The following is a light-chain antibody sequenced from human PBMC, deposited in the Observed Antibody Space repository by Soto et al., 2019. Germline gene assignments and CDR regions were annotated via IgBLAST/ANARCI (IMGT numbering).Light chain of an antibody. Sequence: EIVLTQSPGTLSLSPGERATLSCRASQSASNNYLAWYQQKPGQAPRLLIYGASNRATGIPDRFSGSGSGTDFTLTISRLEPEDSAVYYCQQYGSSGTFGQGTTVEIK. CDR1: QSASNNY. CDR3: QQYGSSGT. J-gene: IGKJ1*01. CDR2: GAS. V-gene: IGKV3-20*01.